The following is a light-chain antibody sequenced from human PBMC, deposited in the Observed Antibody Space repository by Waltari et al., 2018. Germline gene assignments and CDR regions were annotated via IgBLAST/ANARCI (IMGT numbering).Light chain of an antibody. CDR1: RGIDSY. CDR3: QQSYSPPFT. J-gene: IGKJ5*01. Sequence: DIQMTQSPSSLSTSVGDRVTITCRASRGIDSYLNWYQQRPGRAPKPLIYDASTLQREVPTRFSGGGIGTDFTLTINNLQPEDFATYFCQQSYSPPFTFGQGTRLEI. V-gene: IGKV1-39*01. CDR2: DAS.